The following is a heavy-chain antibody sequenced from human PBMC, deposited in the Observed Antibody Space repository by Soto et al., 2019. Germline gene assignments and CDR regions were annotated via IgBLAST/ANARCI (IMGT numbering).Heavy chain of an antibody. V-gene: IGHV1-69*13. CDR3: ARSGRPSEYGDYRNYFDY. Sequence: SVKVSCKASGGTFSSYAISWVRQAPGQGLEWMGGIIPIFGTANYAQKFQGRVTITADESTSTAYMELSSLRSEDTAVYYCARSGRPSEYGDYRNYFDYWGQGTLVTV. D-gene: IGHD4-17*01. CDR1: GGTFSSYA. J-gene: IGHJ4*02. CDR2: IIPIFGTA.